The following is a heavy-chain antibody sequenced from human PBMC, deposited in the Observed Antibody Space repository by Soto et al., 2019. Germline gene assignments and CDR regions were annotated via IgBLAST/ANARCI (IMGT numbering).Heavy chain of an antibody. Sequence: ASVKVSCKASRGTFSSYSISWVRQSPVQGLEWMGGFIPMFRTANYAQEFQGRVTIIADESTSTVHMELSSLRSEDTAVYYCARESSDKCYTCGMDVWGQGTTVTVSS. CDR1: RGTFSSYS. CDR2: FIPMFRTA. CDR3: ARESSDKCYTCGMDV. V-gene: IGHV1-69*13. D-gene: IGHD3-16*02. J-gene: IGHJ6*02.